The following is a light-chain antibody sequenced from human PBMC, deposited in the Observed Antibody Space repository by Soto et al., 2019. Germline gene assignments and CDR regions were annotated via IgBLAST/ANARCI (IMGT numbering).Light chain of an antibody. J-gene: IGLJ2*01. CDR1: SGRIASNY. CDR2: KDN. Sequence: NFMLTQPHSVSESPGKTVAISCTRSSGRIASNYVQWYQQRPGSAPIIVIYKDNERPSGVPDRFSGSIDSSSNSASLTISGLKTEDEADYYCQSYDSTIVVFGGGTQLTVL. V-gene: IGLV6-57*04. CDR3: QSYDSTIVV.